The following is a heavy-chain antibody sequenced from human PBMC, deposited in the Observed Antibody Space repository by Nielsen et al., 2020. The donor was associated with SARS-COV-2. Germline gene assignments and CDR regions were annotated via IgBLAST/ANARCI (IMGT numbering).Heavy chain of an antibody. V-gene: IGHV1-46*01. CDR3: ARGGLPSSTSGDAFDI. CDR2: INPSGGST. J-gene: IGHJ3*02. CDR1: GYTFTSYY. D-gene: IGHD2-2*01. Sequence: ASVKVSCKASGYTFTSYYMHWVRQAPGQGLGWMGIINPSGGSTSYAQKFQGRVTMTRDTSTSTVYMELSSLRSEDTAVYYCARGGLPSSTSGDAFDIWGQGTMVTVSS.